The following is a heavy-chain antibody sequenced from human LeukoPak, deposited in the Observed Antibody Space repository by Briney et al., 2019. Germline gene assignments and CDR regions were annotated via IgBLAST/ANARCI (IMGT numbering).Heavy chain of an antibody. CDR3: ATYDSSGYYSVDY. Sequence: GGSLSLSCAASGFTFSSYGMHWVRQAPGKGLEWVAVIWYDGSNKYYADSVKGRFTISRDNSKNTLYLQMNSLRAEDTAVYYCATYDSSGYYSVDYWGQGTLVTVSS. J-gene: IGHJ4*02. CDR1: GFTFSSYG. CDR2: IWYDGSNK. V-gene: IGHV3-33*08. D-gene: IGHD3-22*01.